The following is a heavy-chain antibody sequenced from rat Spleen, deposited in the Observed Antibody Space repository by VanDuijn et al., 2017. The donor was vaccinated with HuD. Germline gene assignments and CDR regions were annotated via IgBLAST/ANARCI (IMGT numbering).Heavy chain of an antibody. CDR2: ISPSGGRT. CDR3: ARRGYGYYYVMDA. CDR1: GFTFSNYG. J-gene: IGHJ4*01. V-gene: IGHV5S13*01. Sequence: EVQLVESGGGLVQPGGSLKLSCVASGFTFSNYGMAWVRQAPGKGLEWVASISPSGGRTTHRDSVKGRFTVSRDNAKSTLYLQMDSLRSEDTATYYCARRGYGYYYVMDAWGQGASVTVSS. D-gene: IGHD1-7*01.